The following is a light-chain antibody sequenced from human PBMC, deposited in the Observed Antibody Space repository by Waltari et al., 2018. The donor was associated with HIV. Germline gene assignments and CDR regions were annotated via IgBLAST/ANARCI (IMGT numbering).Light chain of an antibody. Sequence: QSVLTQPPSVSAAPGQTVTISCSGSSPNLGNNFVSWYQQPPGTAPKLLIYDKNKRPSGIPDRFSGSKSGTSATLGITGLQTGDEADYYCGTWDSSLSVWVFGGGTNLTVL. J-gene: IGLJ3*02. CDR3: GTWDSSLSVWV. V-gene: IGLV1-51*01. CDR1: SPNLGNNF. CDR2: DKN.